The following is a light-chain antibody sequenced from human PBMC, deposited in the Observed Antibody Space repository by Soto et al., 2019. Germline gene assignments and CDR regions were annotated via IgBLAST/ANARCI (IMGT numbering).Light chain of an antibody. V-gene: IGKV3-11*01. CDR2: DAS. CDR3: QPQVT. CDR1: QSVSSY. Sequence: EIVLTQSPATLSSSVGERATLSCRASQSVSSYLAWYQQKPGQAPRLLIYDASNMATGIPARFSGSGSGTDFTLTISSLELEDFAVYYCQPQVTFGPGTKVDIK. J-gene: IGKJ3*01.